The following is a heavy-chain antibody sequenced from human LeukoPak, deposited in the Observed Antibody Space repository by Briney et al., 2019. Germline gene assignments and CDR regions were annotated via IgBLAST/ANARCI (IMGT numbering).Heavy chain of an antibody. J-gene: IGHJ2*01. V-gene: IGHV3-53*01. D-gene: IGHD2-2*01. CDR1: GFTFSDYW. CDR3: ASAMNFGHFDL. Sequence: PGGSLRLSCEGSGFTFSDYWMTWVRQAPEKGLEWVSVIYSGGGTYYADFVKGRFTISRDDSKNTLFLQMNSLRAEDSAVYYCASAMNFGHFDLWGRGTLVTVSS. CDR2: IYSGGGT.